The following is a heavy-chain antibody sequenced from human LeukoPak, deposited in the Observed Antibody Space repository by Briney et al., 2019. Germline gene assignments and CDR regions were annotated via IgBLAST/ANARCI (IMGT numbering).Heavy chain of an antibody. V-gene: IGHV1-18*01. Sequence: GESLKVSCKTSGYTFTNYGISWVRQAPGLGLEWMGWISAYNGNTNYAQKVQGRVTMTTDTSTSTAYMELRSLRFDDTAVYYCARDQSVRLLQTSSTYFKHVFAIWGQGSMVTVSS. CDR2: ISAYNGNT. CDR3: ARDQSVRLLQTSSTYFKHVFAI. D-gene: IGHD6-13*01. CDR1: GYTFTNYG. J-gene: IGHJ3*02.